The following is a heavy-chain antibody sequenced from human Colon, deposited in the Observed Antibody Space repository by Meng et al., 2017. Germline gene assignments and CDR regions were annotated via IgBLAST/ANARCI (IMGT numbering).Heavy chain of an antibody. V-gene: IGHV3-15*01. D-gene: IGHD3-3*01. CDR1: GLAFNYAW. J-gene: IGHJ4*02. CDR3: AVDDSARGGGEFDY. Sequence: EVQLVESGGCLVKPGGSLTLSCTASGLAFNYAWLTWVRRASGKGLEGVDINKTGGVTNYAAPAKDRFNISRDDSRTTVYLQMNRLQRDDTAVYYCAVDDSARGGGEFDYWGQGILVTVSS. CDR2: NKTGGVT.